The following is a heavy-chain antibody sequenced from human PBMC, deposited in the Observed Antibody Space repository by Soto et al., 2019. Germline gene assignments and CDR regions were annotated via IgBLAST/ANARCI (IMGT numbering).Heavy chain of an antibody. V-gene: IGHV3-23*01. CDR3: SKGRLSFDF. CDR1: GFIFSNYA. CDR2: VSANADGT. J-gene: IGHJ4*02. Sequence: GGSLRLSCAASGFIFSNYAMNWVRQAPGKGLGWVSFVSANADGTFYADSVKGRFSISRDNSKNTLYLQMNNLRAEDTAIYYCSKGRLSFDFWGQGTLVTVSS.